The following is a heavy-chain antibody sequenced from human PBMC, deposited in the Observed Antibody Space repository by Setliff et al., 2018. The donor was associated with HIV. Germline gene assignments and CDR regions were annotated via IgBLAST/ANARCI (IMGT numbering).Heavy chain of an antibody. CDR1: GYTFSSYN. D-gene: IGHD6-13*01. V-gene: IGHV7-4-1*02. CDR3: ARVGSSWSTFDY. CDR2: MSTETGNP. Sequence: ASVKVSCKTSGYTFSSYNINWVRQAPGQGLEWMGWMSTETGNPAYAQGFRGRFVFSLDTSVSTAYLQINSLKAEDTAMYYCARVGSSWSTFDYWGQGALVTVSS. J-gene: IGHJ4*02.